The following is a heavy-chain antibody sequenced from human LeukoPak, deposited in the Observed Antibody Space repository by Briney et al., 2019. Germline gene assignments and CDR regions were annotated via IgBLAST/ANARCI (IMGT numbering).Heavy chain of an antibody. V-gene: IGHV3-74*01. Sequence: GGSLRLSCEASGFTFNTYYMHWVRQAPGKGLVWVSRTSGDGSTTIYADSVKGRFTISRDKAKNSLYLQMNSLRADDTAVYYCVRVPYWGKGPLVTVPS. CDR3: VRVPY. CDR2: TSGDGSTT. J-gene: IGHJ4*02. CDR1: GFTFNTYY.